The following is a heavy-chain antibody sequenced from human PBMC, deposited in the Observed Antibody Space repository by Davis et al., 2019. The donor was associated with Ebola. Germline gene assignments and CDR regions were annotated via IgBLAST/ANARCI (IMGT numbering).Heavy chain of an antibody. D-gene: IGHD3-10*01. CDR2: IIPMFGTP. V-gene: IGHV1-69*13. CDR1: GGTFSTFA. Sequence: SVKVSCKASGGTFSTFAISWVRQAPGQGLEWMGGIIPMFGTPNYAQKFHGRVTITAEEFTSTVYMELSGLSSEETAVYYCATTLEFTSGELYRRYGMYVWGQGTTVSVSS. J-gene: IGHJ6*01. CDR3: ATTLEFTSGELYRRYGMYV.